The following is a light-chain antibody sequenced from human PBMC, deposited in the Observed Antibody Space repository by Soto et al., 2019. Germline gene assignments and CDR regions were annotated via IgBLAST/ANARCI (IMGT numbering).Light chain of an antibody. J-gene: IGKJ1*01. Sequence: LKQSPGTLSFSPGERATLSCRASQSVSSTYLAWYQHRPGQAPRLLIYGASSRATGIPDRFSGSGSGTDFTLTISRLEPEDFAVYYCQQYGSSRRTFGQGTKVDIK. CDR2: GAS. CDR3: QQYGSSRRT. CDR1: QSVSSTY. V-gene: IGKV3-20*01.